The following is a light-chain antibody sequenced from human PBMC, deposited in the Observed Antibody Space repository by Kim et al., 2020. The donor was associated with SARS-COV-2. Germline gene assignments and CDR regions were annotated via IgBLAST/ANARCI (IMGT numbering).Light chain of an antibody. CDR3: QKYSTASWT. CDR1: QGISTY. Sequence: ASVGDRVTITCRASQGISTYLVLYQQKPGKVPKVLIYPASTLQSGVPSRFSGSGSGTEFTLTISSLQPEDAATYYCQKYSTASWTFGQGTKVDIK. V-gene: IGKV1-27*01. CDR2: PAS. J-gene: IGKJ1*01.